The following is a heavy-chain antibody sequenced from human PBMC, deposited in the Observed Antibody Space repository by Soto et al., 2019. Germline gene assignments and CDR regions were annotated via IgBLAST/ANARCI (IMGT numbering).Heavy chain of an antibody. CDR1: GLTFSDYG. CDR2: ISYDGSFV. J-gene: IGHJ6*02. CDR3: AKERGRNRNFAMDV. V-gene: IGHV3-30*18. D-gene: IGHD1-1*01. Sequence: GGSLRLSCVVSGLTFSDYGFHWVRQAPGKGLDWVAAISYDGSFVYYADSVRGRFTISRDNSRNTLDLQMNTLRHEDTAVYYCAKERGRNRNFAMDVWGQGTSVTVSS.